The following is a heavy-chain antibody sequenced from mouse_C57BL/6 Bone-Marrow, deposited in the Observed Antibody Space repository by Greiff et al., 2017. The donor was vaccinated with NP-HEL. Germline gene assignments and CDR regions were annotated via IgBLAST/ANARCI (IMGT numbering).Heavy chain of an antibody. CDR1: GYTFTDYN. CDR2: INPNNGGT. D-gene: IGHD2-1*01. CDR3: ARSLYYGPAWFAY. Sequence: EVKLVESGPELVKPGASVKIPCKASGYTFTDYNMDWVKQSHGKSLEWIGDINPNNGGTIYNQKFKGKATLTVDKSSSTAYMELRSLTSEDTAVYYCARSLYYGPAWFAYWGQGTLVTVSA. J-gene: IGHJ3*01. V-gene: IGHV1-18*01.